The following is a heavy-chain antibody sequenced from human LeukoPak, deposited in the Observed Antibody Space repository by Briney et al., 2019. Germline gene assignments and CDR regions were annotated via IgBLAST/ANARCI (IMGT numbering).Heavy chain of an antibody. CDR3: ARDADKSAVWFGDIPHDFDY. D-gene: IGHD3-10*01. Sequence: ASVKVSCKASGYTFTSYGISWVRQAPGQGLEWMGWISADNGNTNYAQKLQGRVTMTADTSTSTAYMELRSLRSDDTAVYYCARDADKSAVWFGDIPHDFDYWGQGTLVTVSS. CDR2: ISADNGNT. J-gene: IGHJ4*02. CDR1: GYTFTSYG. V-gene: IGHV1-18*01.